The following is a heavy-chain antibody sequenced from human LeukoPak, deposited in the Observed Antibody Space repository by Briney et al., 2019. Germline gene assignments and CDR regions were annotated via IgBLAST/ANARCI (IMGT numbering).Heavy chain of an antibody. CDR2: ISYDGSNK. V-gene: IGHV3-30*04. CDR3: ARVGGDTAMDNVDY. D-gene: IGHD5-18*01. J-gene: IGHJ4*02. Sequence: GGSLRLSCAASGFTFSDHGMRWVRQAPGKGLEWVAVISYDGSNKYYADSVKGRFTISRDNSKNTLYLQMNSLRAEDTAVYYCARVGGDTAMDNVDYWGQGTLVTVSS. CDR1: GFTFSDHG.